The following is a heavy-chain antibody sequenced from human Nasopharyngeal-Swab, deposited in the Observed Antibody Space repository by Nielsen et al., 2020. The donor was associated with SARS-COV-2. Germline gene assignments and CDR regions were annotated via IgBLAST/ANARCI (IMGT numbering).Heavy chain of an antibody. CDR2: IHYSGST. Sequence: SETLSLTCAISGGSISSYYWSWIRQPPGKGLEWIGCIHYSGSTYYNPFLKSRVTMAVDTSNNQFSLKVTSVTAADTAVYYCAREQRGGDFWTRHYYNGMDVWGQGTTVTVSS. CDR3: AREQRGGDFWTRHYYNGMDV. J-gene: IGHJ6*02. CDR1: GGSISSYY. V-gene: IGHV4-59*13. D-gene: IGHD3/OR15-3a*01.